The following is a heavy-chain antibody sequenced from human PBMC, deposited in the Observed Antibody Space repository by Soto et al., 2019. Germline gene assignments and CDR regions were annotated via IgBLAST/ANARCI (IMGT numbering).Heavy chain of an antibody. D-gene: IGHD3-10*01. CDR2: INPNSGGT. J-gene: IGHJ4*02. Sequence: ASVKVSCKASGYTFTGYYMHWVRQAPGQGLEWMGWINPNSGGTNYAQKFQGRVTMTRDTSISTAYMELSRLRSDDTAVYYCARARGDGYNKRRYYFDYWGQGTLVTVSS. CDR1: GYTFTGYY. V-gene: IGHV1-2*02. CDR3: ARARGDGYNKRRYYFDY.